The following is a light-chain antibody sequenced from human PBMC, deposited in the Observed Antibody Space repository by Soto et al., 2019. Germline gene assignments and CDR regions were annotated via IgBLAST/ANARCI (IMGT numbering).Light chain of an antibody. Sequence: STLTQQPSASGTPGQRVTISCSGSSTNIGSNTVNWYQQLPGTAPKLLIYSNNQRPSRVPDRFSGSKSGTSASLAISGLQSEDEADYYCAARDDSLNGSYVFGTGTKVTVL. J-gene: IGLJ1*01. CDR3: AARDDSLNGSYV. CDR1: STNIGSNT. V-gene: IGLV1-44*01. CDR2: SNN.